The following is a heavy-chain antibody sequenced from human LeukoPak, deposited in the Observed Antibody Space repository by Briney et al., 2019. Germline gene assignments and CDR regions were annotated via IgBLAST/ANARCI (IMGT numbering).Heavy chain of an antibody. CDR2: THYSGST. V-gene: IGHV4-59*01. Sequence: SETLSLTCTVSGVSISTDYWTWVRQPPGKRLEWIGYTHYSGSTTYNPSLQSRVTISIDTSKNQFSLRLTSVTSADTAVYYCARDAGATAYWGQGALVTVSS. CDR1: GVSISTDY. J-gene: IGHJ4*02. CDR3: ARDAGATAY. D-gene: IGHD4/OR15-4a*01.